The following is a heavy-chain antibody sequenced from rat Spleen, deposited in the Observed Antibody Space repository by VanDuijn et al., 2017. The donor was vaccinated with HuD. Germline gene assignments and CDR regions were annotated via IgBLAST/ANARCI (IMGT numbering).Heavy chain of an antibody. CDR3: TRKGYSFDY. J-gene: IGHJ2*01. Sequence: EVQLVESGGGLVQPGRSMKLSCAASGFTFSNYDMVWVRQAPTKGLKWVSSISYDGSTAYYRDSVKGRFTISRDNAKSTLYLQMDSLRSEDTATYYCTRKGYSFDYWGQGVMVTVSS. D-gene: IGHD4-3*01. V-gene: IGHV5-25*01. CDR2: ISYDGSTA. CDR1: GFTFSNYD.